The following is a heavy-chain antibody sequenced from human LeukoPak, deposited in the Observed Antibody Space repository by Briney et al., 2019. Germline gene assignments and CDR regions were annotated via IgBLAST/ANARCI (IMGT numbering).Heavy chain of an antibody. CDR1: GYSISSGYY. V-gene: IGHV4-38-2*02. Sequence: SETLSLTCSVSGYSISSGYYWGWIKQPPGKRQEWTGSIYHSGNTLYNPSLKSRVTISVDTSKNQFSLKLRSVTAADTAVYYCGRVGAAHPSDYGGYYYFDYWGQGNLVTVSS. J-gene: IGHJ4*02. D-gene: IGHD4-23*01. CDR2: IYHSGNT. CDR3: GRVGAAHPSDYGGYYYFDY.